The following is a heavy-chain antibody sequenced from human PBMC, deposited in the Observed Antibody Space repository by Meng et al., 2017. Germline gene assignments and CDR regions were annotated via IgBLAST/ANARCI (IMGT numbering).Heavy chain of an antibody. J-gene: IGHJ4*02. Sequence: SETLSLTCAVYGGSFSGYYWSWIRQPPGKGLEWIGEINHSGSTNYNPSLKSRVTISVDTSKNQFSLKLSSVTAADTAVYYCAISKGGCYDYWGQGTLVTVSS. CDR2: INHSGST. D-gene: IGHD3-22*01. V-gene: IGHV4-34*01. CDR1: GGSFSGYY. CDR3: AISKGGCYDY.